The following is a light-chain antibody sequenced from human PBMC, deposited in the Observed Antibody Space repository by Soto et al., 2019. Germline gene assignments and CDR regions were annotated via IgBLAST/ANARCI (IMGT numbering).Light chain of an antibody. CDR2: GAS. J-gene: IGKJ3*01. Sequence: EIVLTQSPGTLSLSPGERATLSCRASQSVSSSYLAWYQQKPGQAPRLLIYGASSRATGIPDMFSSSGSGTDFTLTISRLEPEDFAVYYCQQYGSSPLFTFGPGTKVDIK. CDR1: QSVSSSY. CDR3: QQYGSSPLFT. V-gene: IGKV3-20*01.